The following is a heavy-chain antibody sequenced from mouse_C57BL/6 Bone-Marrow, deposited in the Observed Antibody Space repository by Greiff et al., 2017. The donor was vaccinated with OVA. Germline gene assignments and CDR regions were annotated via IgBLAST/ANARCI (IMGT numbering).Heavy chain of an antibody. Sequence: VQLQQSGAELARPGASVKLSCKASGYTFTSYGISWVKQRTGQGLEWIGEIYPRSGNTYYNEKFKGKATLTADKSSSIAYMELRSLTSEDSAVYFCARYYGSSYGYFDVWGTGTTVTVSS. J-gene: IGHJ1*03. CDR1: GYTFTSYG. V-gene: IGHV1-81*01. CDR2: IYPRSGNT. CDR3: ARYYGSSYGYFDV. D-gene: IGHD1-1*01.